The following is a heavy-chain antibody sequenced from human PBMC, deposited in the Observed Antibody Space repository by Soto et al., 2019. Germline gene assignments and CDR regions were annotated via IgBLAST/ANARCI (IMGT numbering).Heavy chain of an antibody. CDR2: MNPNSGNT. V-gene: IGHV1-8*01. D-gene: IGHD3-3*01. J-gene: IGHJ6*03. Sequence: ASVKVSCKASGDTFTSYDINWVRQATGQGLEWMGWMNPNSGNTGYAQKFQGRVTMTRNTSISTAYMELSSLRSEDTAVYYCARQNYSYYDFWSGYLQGYYYYYMDVWGKGTTVTVSS. CDR1: GDTFTSYD. CDR3: ARQNYSYYDFWSGYLQGYYYYYMDV.